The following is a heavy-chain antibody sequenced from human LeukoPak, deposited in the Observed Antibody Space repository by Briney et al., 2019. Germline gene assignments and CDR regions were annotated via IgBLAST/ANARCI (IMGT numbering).Heavy chain of an antibody. J-gene: IGHJ5*02. Sequence: ASVKVSCKASGYTFNSYGITWVRQAPGQGLERMGWISAYNGNTNYAQMLQGRVTMTTDTSTSTVYMELRSLRSDDTAVYYCARVGQAVPAAIGTNWFDPWGQGTLVTVSS. CDR2: ISAYNGNT. V-gene: IGHV1-18*01. CDR1: GYTFNSYG. D-gene: IGHD2-2*02. CDR3: ARVGQAVPAAIGTNWFDP.